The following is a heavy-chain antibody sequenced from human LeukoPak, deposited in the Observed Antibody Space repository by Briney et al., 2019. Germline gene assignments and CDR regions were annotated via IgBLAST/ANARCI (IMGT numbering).Heavy chain of an antibody. CDR3: TRGSTSGRGPYFEY. J-gene: IGHJ4*02. V-gene: IGHV3-43*02. Sequence: PGGSLRLSCATSGFTFDDYAMHWVRQAPGKGLEWIALITGDGRKTYYVDSVKGRFTVSRDNSRNSLYLQMNNLKTEDTALYFCTRGSTSGRGPYFEYWGQGSLVTISS. CDR1: GFTFDDYA. D-gene: IGHD3-10*01. CDR2: ITGDGRKT.